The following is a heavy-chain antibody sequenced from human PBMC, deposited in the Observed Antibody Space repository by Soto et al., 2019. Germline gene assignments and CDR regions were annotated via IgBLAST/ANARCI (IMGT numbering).Heavy chain of an antibody. CDR2: INHSGST. D-gene: IGHD3-10*01. V-gene: IGHV4-34*01. J-gene: IGHJ5*02. CDR3: ARSLFMVRGVKNWFDP. CDR1: GGSFSGYY. Sequence: LSLTCAVYGGSFSGYYWSWIRQPPGKGLEWIGEINHSGSTNYNPSLKSRVTISVDTSKNQFSLKLSSVTAADTAVYYCARSLFMVRGVKNWFDPWGQGTLVTVSS.